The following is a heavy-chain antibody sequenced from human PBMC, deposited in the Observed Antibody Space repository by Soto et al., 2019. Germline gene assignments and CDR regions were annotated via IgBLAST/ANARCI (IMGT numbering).Heavy chain of an antibody. CDR1: GFTFSSYN. D-gene: IGHD5-18*01. J-gene: IGHJ4*02. V-gene: IGHV3-48*02. CDR2: ISSSGSTI. CDR3: ARDRPLGVHTYVCDY. Sequence: QLGGSLRLSCAASGFTFSSYNMNWVRQAPGKGLEWVSYISSSGSTIYYADSVKGRFTISRDNAKNSLYLQMNSLRDEDTAVYYCARDRPLGVHTYVCDYWGQGTLVTVSS.